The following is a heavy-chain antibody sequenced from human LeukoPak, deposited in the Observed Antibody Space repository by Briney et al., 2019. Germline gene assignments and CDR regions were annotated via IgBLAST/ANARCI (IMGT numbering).Heavy chain of an antibody. D-gene: IGHD3-22*01. Sequence: KPSETLSLTCSVSGGSIINYYWTWIRQPAGKGLECIGRMNTSGSTKYNPSLKSRVTMSVDTPKNQFSLKLTSVTAADTAVYYCARDREDYYDGSGYYDFYYMDVWGKGTTVTVSS. V-gene: IGHV4-4*07. CDR3: ARDREDYYDGSGYYDFYYMDV. CDR2: MNTSGST. CDR1: GGSIINYY. J-gene: IGHJ6*03.